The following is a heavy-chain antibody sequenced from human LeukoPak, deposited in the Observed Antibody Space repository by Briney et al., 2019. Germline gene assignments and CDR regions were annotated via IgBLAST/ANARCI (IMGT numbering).Heavy chain of an antibody. J-gene: IGHJ3*02. D-gene: IGHD4-17*01. Sequence: SETLSLTCAVYGGSFSGYYWSWIRQPPGKGLEWIGEINHSGSTNYNPSLKSRVTISVDTSKNQFSLKLSSVTAADTAVYYCARDSDAGLRDAFDIGGQGTMVTVSS. CDR1: GGSFSGYY. V-gene: IGHV4-34*01. CDR3: ARDSDAGLRDAFDI. CDR2: INHSGST.